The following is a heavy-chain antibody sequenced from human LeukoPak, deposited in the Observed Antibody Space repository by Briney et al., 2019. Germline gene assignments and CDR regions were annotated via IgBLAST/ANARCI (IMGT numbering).Heavy chain of an antibody. V-gene: IGHV4-31*03. CDR1: GGSISSGGYY. CDR2: IYYSGST. CDR3: ARGGYYFYYAVDV. Sequence: SQTLSLTCTVSGGSISSGGYYWTWIRQHPGKGLEWIGYIYYSGSTYYNPSLKSRATISMDTSKNQFSLKLSSVTAADTAVYYCARGGYYFYYAVDVWGQGTTATVSS. D-gene: IGHD3-10*01. J-gene: IGHJ6*02.